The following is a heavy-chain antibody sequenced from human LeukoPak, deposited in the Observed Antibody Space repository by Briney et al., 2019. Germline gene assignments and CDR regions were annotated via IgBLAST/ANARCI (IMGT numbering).Heavy chain of an antibody. CDR1: GGSFSGYY. Sequence: SETLSLTCAVYGGSFSGYYWSWIRQPPGKGLEWIGEINHSGSTNYNPSLKSRVTISVDTSKNQFSLKLSSVTAADTAVYYCARETGGGHGGYYFDYWGQGTLVTVSS. J-gene: IGHJ4*02. CDR2: INHSGST. D-gene: IGHD4-23*01. CDR3: ARETGGGHGGYYFDY. V-gene: IGHV4-34*01.